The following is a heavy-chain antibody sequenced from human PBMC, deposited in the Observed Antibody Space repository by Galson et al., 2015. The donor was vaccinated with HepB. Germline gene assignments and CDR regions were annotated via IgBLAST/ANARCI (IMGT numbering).Heavy chain of an antibody. V-gene: IGHV1-69*13. J-gene: IGHJ6*02. Sequence: SVKVSCKASGGTFSSYAISWVRQAPGQGLEWMGGIIPIFGTANYAQKFQGRVTITADESTSTAYMELSSLRSEDTAVYYCARGQGAGVVVAASYYYYYGMDVWGQGTTVTVSS. CDR2: IIPIFGTA. CDR3: ARGQGAGVVVAASYYYYYGMDV. CDR1: GGTFSSYA. D-gene: IGHD2-15*01.